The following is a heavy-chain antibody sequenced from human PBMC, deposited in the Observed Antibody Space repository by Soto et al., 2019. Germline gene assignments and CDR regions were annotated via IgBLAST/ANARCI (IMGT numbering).Heavy chain of an antibody. V-gene: IGHV3-23*01. CDR1: GFTFRSYA. J-gene: IGHJ4*02. CDR2: IADSRDRT. Sequence: EVQLLESGGGFVQPGGSLRLSCAASGFTFRSYAMSWVRQAPGKGLEWVSVIADSRDRTYYADSVKGRFTISSDNSKNTLYLQMHNLRAEDTATYYCAKGIDWGQGTRVTVSS. CDR3: AKGID. D-gene: IGHD2-15*01.